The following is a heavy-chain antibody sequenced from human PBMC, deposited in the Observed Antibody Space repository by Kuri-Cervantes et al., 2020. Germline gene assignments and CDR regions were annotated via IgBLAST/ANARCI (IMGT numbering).Heavy chain of an antibody. CDR1: GYSISSGYY. D-gene: IGHD6-19*01. J-gene: IGHJ4*02. Sequence: GSLRLSCAVSGYSISSGYYWGWIRQPPGKGLEWIGSIYHSGSTYYNPSLKSRVTISVDTSKNQFSLKLSSVTAADTAVYYCAGLAVADTFDYWGQGTLVTVSS. CDR3: AGLAVADTFDY. V-gene: IGHV4-38-2*01. CDR2: IYHSGST.